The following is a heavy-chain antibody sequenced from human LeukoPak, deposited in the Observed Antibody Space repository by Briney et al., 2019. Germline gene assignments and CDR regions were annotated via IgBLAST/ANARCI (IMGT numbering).Heavy chain of an antibody. J-gene: IGHJ4*02. V-gene: IGHV4-59*01. CDR3: ARGEYYDILN. CDR1: GGSISSYY. D-gene: IGHD3-9*01. Sequence: SETLSLTCTVSGGSISSYYWSWIRQPPGKGLEWIGYIYYSGSTNYNPPLKSRVTISVDTSKNQFSLKLSSATAADTAVYYCARGEYYDILNWGQGTLVTVSS. CDR2: IYYSGST.